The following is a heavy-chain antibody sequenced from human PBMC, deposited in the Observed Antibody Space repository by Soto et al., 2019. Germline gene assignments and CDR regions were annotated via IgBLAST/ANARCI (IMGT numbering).Heavy chain of an antibody. CDR2: IHHSGST. CDR3: ARSFGWYAIDH. Sequence: QMQLQESGPGLVKPSETLSLTCAVSSASISSEQRWTWVRQPPGKGLEWIGEIHHSGSTNKNPSLKRRVTMPVDKPKHQFSLNLNSVTAADTAVYYCARSFGWYAIDHWGQGTLVIVSS. V-gene: IGHV4-4*02. CDR1: SASISSEQR. D-gene: IGHD6-19*01. J-gene: IGHJ4*02.